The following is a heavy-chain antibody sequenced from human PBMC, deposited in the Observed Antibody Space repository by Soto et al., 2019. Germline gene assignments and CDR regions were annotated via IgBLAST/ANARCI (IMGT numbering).Heavy chain of an antibody. CDR3: ARINDFWSGYRNYYYYYGMDV. V-gene: IGHV1-46*01. D-gene: IGHD3-3*01. CDR2: INPSGGST. Sequence: GASVKVSCKASGYTFTSYYMDWVRQAPGQGLEWMGIINPSGGSTSYAQKFQGRVTMTRDTSTSTVYMELSSLRSEDTAVYYCARINDFWSGYRNYYYYYGMDVWGQGTTVTVSS. J-gene: IGHJ6*02. CDR1: GYTFTSYY.